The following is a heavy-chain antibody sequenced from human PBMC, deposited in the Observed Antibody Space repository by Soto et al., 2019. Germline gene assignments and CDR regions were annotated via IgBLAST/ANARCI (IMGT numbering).Heavy chain of an antibody. CDR1: GFSFSSYA. Sequence: VQLFQSGGGQVQPGGSLRLSCAASGFSFSSYAVGWVRQTPGKGLEWVSVISGNAGRTYYADSVKGRFIISRDNSRDTLSLQMDSLRGEDTAIHYCAKTKGNYCSGGSCYYFDKWGQGVLVTVSS. D-gene: IGHD2-15*01. CDR3: AKTKGNYCSGGSCYYFDK. CDR2: ISGNAGRT. J-gene: IGHJ4*02. V-gene: IGHV3-23*01.